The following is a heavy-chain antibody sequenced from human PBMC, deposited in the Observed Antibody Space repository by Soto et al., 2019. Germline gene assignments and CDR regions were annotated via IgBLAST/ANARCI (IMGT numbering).Heavy chain of an antibody. Sequence: LSLTCAVYGGSFRGYYWSWIRQPPGKGLEWIGEINHSGSTNYNPSLKSRVTMTTDTSTSTAYMELRSLRPDDTAVYYCATRGSSYGQGYFQHWGQGTLVTVSS. CDR2: INHSGST. CDR1: GGSFRGYY. J-gene: IGHJ1*01. D-gene: IGHD5-18*01. V-gene: IGHV4-34*10. CDR3: ATRGSSYGQGYFQH.